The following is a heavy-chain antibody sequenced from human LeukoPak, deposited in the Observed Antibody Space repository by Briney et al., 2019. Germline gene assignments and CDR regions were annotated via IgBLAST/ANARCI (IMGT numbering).Heavy chain of an antibody. Sequence: GGSLRLSCAASGFTFSSYSMTWVRQAPGKGLEWVSYISSSSSTIYYADSVKGRFTISRDNAKNSLYLQMNSLRAEDTAVYYCARGGESGSYYLDVFDIWGQGTMVTVSS. CDR2: ISSSSSTI. J-gene: IGHJ3*02. CDR1: GFTFSSYS. V-gene: IGHV3-48*04. CDR3: ARGGESGSYYLDVFDI. D-gene: IGHD1-26*01.